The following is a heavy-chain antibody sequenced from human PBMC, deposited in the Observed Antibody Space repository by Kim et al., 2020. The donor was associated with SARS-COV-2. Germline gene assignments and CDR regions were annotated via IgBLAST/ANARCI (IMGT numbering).Heavy chain of an antibody. CDR2: T. Sequence: TSYAQKFRGRVTMTRDTSTSTVYMELSSLRSEDTAVYYCARESGSSWLDYWGQGTLVTVSS. D-gene: IGHD6-13*01. V-gene: IGHV1-46*01. CDR3: ARESGSSWLDY. J-gene: IGHJ4*02.